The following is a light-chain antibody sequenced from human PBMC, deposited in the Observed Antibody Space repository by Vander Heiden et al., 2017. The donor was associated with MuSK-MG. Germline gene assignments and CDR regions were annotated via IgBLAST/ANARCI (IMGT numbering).Light chain of an antibody. Sequence: DIQMTQSPSSLSASVGDRVTITCRASQIISSYLNWYQQKPGKAPKLLIYAAAILQRGIPSRFSGSGSGTGATLSISSLQPEDSATYYCQQNYTFGPGTKLEIK. J-gene: IGKJ2*01. CDR2: AAA. V-gene: IGKV1-39*01. CDR1: QIISSY. CDR3: QQNYT.